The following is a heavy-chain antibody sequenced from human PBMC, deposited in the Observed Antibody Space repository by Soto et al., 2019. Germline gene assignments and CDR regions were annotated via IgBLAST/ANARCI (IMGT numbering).Heavy chain of an antibody. V-gene: IGHV2-5*01. D-gene: IGHD6-19*01. CDR3: AHGYSSGWAFDY. J-gene: IGHJ4*02. CDR2: IYWNDDK. CDR1: GFSLSTSGLG. Sequence: QITLKESGPTLVNPTQTLTLTCTFSGFSLSTSGLGVGWIRQPPGKALEWLALIYWNDDKRYSPSLKSRLTITKDTSKNQVVLTMTNMDPVDTATYYCAHGYSSGWAFDYWGQGTLVTVSS.